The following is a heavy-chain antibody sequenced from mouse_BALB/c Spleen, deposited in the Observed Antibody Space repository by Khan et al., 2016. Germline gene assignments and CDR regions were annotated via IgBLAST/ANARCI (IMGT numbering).Heavy chain of an antibody. V-gene: IGHV1S29*02. CDR2: IYPYNGGT. CDR1: GYTFTDYN. Sequence: EVQLQELGPELVKPGASVKISCKASGYTFTDYNMHWVKQSHGKSLEWIGYIYPYNGGTGYNQKFKSKATLTVDNSSSTAYMELRSLTSEDSAVYYCASANWDGYFDYWGQGTTLTVSS. CDR3: ASANWDGYFDY. D-gene: IGHD4-1*01. J-gene: IGHJ2*01.